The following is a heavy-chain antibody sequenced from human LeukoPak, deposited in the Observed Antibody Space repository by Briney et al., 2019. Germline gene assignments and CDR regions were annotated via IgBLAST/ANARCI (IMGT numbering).Heavy chain of an antibody. V-gene: IGHV3-21*01. D-gene: IGHD2-21*02. CDR1: GFTFSSYS. CDR3: ARDFSEYCGGDCYSPDAFDI. J-gene: IGHJ3*02. Sequence: GRSLRLSCAASGFTFSSYSMNWVRQAPGKGLEWVSSISSSSSYIYYADSVKGRFTISRDNAKNSLYLQMNSLRAEDTAVYYCARDFSEYCGGDCYSPDAFDIWGQGTMVTVSS. CDR2: ISSSSSYI.